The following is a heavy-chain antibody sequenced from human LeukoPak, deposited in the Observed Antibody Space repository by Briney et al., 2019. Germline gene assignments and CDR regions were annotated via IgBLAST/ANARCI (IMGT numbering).Heavy chain of an antibody. Sequence: GGSLRLSCAASGFTFSSYWMSWVRQAPGKGLEWVANIKQDGSEKYYVDSVKGRFTISRDNAKNSLYLQMNSLRAEDTAVYYCARDYLDYTDAFDIWGQGTMVTVSS. J-gene: IGHJ3*02. D-gene: IGHD4-11*01. CDR1: GFTFSSYW. V-gene: IGHV3-7*01. CDR2: IKQDGSEK. CDR3: ARDYLDYTDAFDI.